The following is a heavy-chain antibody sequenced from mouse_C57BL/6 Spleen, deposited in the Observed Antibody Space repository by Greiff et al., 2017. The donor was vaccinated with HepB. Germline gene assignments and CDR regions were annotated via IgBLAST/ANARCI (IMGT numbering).Heavy chain of an antibody. J-gene: IGHJ1*03. Sequence: EVKLVESGGGLVKPGGSLKLSCAASGFTFSDYGMHWVRQAPEKGLEWVAYISSGSSTIYYADTVKGRFTISRDNAKNTLCLQMTSLRSEDTAMYYCARNFFYYYGSSFWYFDVWGTGTTVTVSS. D-gene: IGHD1-1*01. CDR1: GFTFSDYG. CDR3: ARNFFYYYGSSFWYFDV. CDR2: ISSGSSTI. V-gene: IGHV5-17*01.